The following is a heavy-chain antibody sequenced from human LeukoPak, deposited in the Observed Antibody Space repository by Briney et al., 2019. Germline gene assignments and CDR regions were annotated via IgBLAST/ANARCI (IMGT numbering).Heavy chain of an antibody. CDR1: VYTFTGYY. D-gene: IGHD3-16*02. CDR2: INPYSGGT. J-gene: IGHJ5*02. Sequence: ASVTVSCQASVYTFTGYYMHWVGQAPGPGREGMGWINPYSGGTNYAQKFQGRLTMTRVTSISTACMELSRLRSDDTAVYYCARDRVYTSGGVIVEYNWFDPWGQGTLVTVSS. V-gene: IGHV1-2*02. CDR3: ARDRVYTSGGVIVEYNWFDP.